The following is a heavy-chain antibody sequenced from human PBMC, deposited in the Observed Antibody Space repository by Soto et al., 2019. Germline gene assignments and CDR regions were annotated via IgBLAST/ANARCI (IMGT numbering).Heavy chain of an antibody. J-gene: IGHJ6*02. V-gene: IGHV4-31*03. Sequence: QVQLQESGPGLVKPSQTLSLTCTVSGGSISSGGYYWSWIRQHPGKGLEWIGYIYYSGSTYYNPSLKSRVTISVDTSKNQVSLKLSSVTAADTAVYYCARTQAGGHYSDGMDVWGQGTTVTVSS. CDR3: ARTQAGGHYSDGMDV. D-gene: IGHD2-8*02. CDR2: IYYSGST. CDR1: GGSISSGGYY.